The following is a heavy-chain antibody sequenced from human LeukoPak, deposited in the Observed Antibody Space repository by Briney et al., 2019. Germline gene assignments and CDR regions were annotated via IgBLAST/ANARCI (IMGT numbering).Heavy chain of an antibody. J-gene: IGHJ5*02. D-gene: IGHD6-25*01. V-gene: IGHV4-4*07. CDR3: AREGGGPRWLDP. CDR1: GDSIRNYY. CDR2: INISGNS. Sequence: PSGTLSLTCTVSGDSIRNYYWSSIRQPAGKGLEWIGRINISGNSNYNPSLVSRVTMSVDTSKNQFSLNLSSVTAADTAVYYCAREGGGPRWLDPWGQGPLVTVSS.